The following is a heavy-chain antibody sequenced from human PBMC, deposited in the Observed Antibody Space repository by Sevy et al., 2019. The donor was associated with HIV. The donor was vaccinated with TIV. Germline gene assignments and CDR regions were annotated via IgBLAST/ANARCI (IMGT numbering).Heavy chain of an antibody. CDR1: GFTFSSYS. CDR2: INSISTYI. Sequence: GGSLRLSCAASGFTFSSYSMHWVRQAPGKGLEWVSSINSISTYIYYADSVKGRFTISRDNAKNSLYLQMNSLRAEDTAVYYCARGPDYYDSSGYCYQWGQGTLVTVSS. CDR3: ARGPDYYDSSGYCYQ. V-gene: IGHV3-21*01. D-gene: IGHD3-22*01. J-gene: IGHJ4*02.